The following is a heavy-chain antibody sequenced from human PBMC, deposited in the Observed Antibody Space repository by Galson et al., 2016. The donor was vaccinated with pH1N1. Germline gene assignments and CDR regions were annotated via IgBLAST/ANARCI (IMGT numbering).Heavy chain of an antibody. CDR2: IHNSGST. CDR3: AREDLVVGEGWDYGVDL. D-gene: IGHD2-15*01. CDR1: GFTFDDYA. Sequence: LRLSCAASGFTFDDYAMHWVRQAPGKGLEWIGYIHNSGSTYYNPSLKSRTNISLDTSKNQFSLNLNSVTAADTAVYFCAREDLVVGEGWDYGVDLWGQGTMVTVSS. V-gene: IGHV4-31*02. J-gene: IGHJ6*01.